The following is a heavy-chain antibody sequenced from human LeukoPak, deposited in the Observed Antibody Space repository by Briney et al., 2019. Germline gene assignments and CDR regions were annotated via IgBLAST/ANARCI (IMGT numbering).Heavy chain of an antibody. CDR2: INHSGRI. CDR3: ARGHYDSGGYYHGIRAYYFDY. D-gene: IGHD3-22*01. J-gene: IGHJ4*02. CDR1: GESFSGHY. V-gene: IGHV4-34*01. Sequence: SETLSLTCAVYGESFSGHYWSFIRQTPGQGLEWIGEINHSGRINYNPSLVGRVTVSVDTSKNQFSLNLSSVTAADTAVYYCARGHYDSGGYYHGIRAYYFDYWGQGTLVTVSS.